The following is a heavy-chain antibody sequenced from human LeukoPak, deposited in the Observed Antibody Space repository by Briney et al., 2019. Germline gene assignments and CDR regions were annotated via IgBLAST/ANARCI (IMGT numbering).Heavy chain of an antibody. J-gene: IGHJ4*02. CDR2: IYSGGSA. CDR1: GFTVSSNY. CDR3: ARVRAQVWFGESY. D-gene: IGHD3-10*01. Sequence: GGSLRLACAASGFTVSSNYMSWVRHAAGRGLEWVAVIYSGGSAYYTDSVKGRFTISRDNSKNTLYLQMNSLRAEDTAVYYCARVRAQVWFGESYWGQGTLVTVSS. V-gene: IGHV3-66*02.